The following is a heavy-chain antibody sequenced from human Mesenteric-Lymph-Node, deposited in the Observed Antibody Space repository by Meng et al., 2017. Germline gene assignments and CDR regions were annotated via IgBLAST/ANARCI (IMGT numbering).Heavy chain of an antibody. Sequence: ASVKVSCKASGYSFTNYYIHWVRQAPGQGLEWMGWISAYNGNTNYAQKLQGRVTMTTDTSTSTAYMELRSLRSDDTAVYYCARDRDIVVVVAATPPGYWGQGTLVTVSS. D-gene: IGHD2-15*01. J-gene: IGHJ4*02. CDR3: ARDRDIVVVVAATPPGY. CDR1: GYSFTNYY. CDR2: ISAYNGNT. V-gene: IGHV1-18*04.